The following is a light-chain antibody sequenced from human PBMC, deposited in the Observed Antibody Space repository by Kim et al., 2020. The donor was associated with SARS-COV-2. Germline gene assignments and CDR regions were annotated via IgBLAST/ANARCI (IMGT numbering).Light chain of an antibody. CDR1: SANIGKKF. CDR3: GSWDTSLSAGV. CDR2: EDN. Sequence: GRKDGNTCSGTSANIGKKFVSWYQQITGTAPKRVIFEDNQRPSGIPDRFSGSRSGTSATLAITGLQPGGEADYFCGSWDTSLSAGVFGGGTQLTVL. V-gene: IGLV1-51*01. J-gene: IGLJ2*01.